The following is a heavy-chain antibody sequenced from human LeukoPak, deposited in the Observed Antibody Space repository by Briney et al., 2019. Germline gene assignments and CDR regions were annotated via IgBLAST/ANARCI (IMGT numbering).Heavy chain of an antibody. J-gene: IGHJ6*02. Sequence: ASVKVSCKASGGTFSSYAISWVRQAPGQGLEWMGRIIPILGIANYAQKFQGRVTITADKSTSTAYMELSSLRSEDTAVYYCARVVVAVAGTYYYYYGMDVWGQGTTVTVSS. CDR3: ARVVVAVAGTYYYYYGMDV. CDR2: IIPILGIA. D-gene: IGHD6-19*01. V-gene: IGHV1-69*04. CDR1: GGTFSSYA.